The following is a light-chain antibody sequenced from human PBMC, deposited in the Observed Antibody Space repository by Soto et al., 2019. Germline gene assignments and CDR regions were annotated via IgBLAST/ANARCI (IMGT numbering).Light chain of an antibody. CDR2: DVS. V-gene: IGKV1-13*02. CDR3: QQFNSYPII. Sequence: AIQLTQSPSSLSASAGDRVTITCRASQDIRGALAWYQQKRGKAPKILIYDVSSLQSGVPSRFSGSSSGTDFTLTISGLQPEDFATYYCQQFNSYPIIFGPGTRLDIK. J-gene: IGKJ5*01. CDR1: QDIRGA.